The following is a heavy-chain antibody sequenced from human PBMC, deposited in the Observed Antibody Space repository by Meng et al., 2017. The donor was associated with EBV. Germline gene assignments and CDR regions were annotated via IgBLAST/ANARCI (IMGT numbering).Heavy chain of an antibody. CDR2: ISDYSGNT. D-gene: IGHD3-16*01. V-gene: IGHV1-18*01. J-gene: IGHJ4*02. CDR3: TRVRTFGGVNPHDY. Sequence: VVQSVSVGHTPGASVKPDCQASGYTFTRYCTSWVRQAPGQGLECMGWISDYSGNTNYAQKIEGRVTMPTDISKSIDYMELRSLRSDDTVVYYCTRVRTFGGVNPHDYWGQGTLVTVSS. CDR1: GYTFTRYC.